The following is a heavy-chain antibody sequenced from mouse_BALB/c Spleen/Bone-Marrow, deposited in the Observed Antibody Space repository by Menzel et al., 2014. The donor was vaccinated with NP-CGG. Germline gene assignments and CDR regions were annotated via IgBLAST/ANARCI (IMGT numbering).Heavy chain of an antibody. CDR1: GYTFTSYT. Sequence: VQLQQSAAELARPGASVKMSCKASGYTFTSYTMHWVNQRPGQGLEWIGYIDPSNTYTDYNQNFKDKTTLTADKSSSTAYMQLSSLTSEDSAVYYCAREDIITAYFDYWGQGTTLTVSS. V-gene: IGHV1-4*02. CDR3: AREDIITAYFDY. CDR2: IDPSNTYT. D-gene: IGHD1-1*01. J-gene: IGHJ2*01.